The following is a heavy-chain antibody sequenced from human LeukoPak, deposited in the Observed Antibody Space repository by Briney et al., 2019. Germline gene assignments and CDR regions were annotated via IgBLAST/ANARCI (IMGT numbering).Heavy chain of an antibody. J-gene: IGHJ5*02. Sequence: ASVKGSCKASGYTFTSYDINWVRQATGQGLEWMGWMNPNSGNTGYAQKFQGRVTMTRNTSISTAYMELSSLRSEDTAVYYCARVGRQQLVHNWFDPWGQGTLVTVSS. D-gene: IGHD6-13*01. V-gene: IGHV1-8*01. CDR1: GYTFTSYD. CDR2: MNPNSGNT. CDR3: ARVGRQQLVHNWFDP.